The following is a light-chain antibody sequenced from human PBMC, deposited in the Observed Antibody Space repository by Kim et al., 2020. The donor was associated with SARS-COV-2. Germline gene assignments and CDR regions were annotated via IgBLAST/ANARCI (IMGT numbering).Light chain of an antibody. CDR3: QHYNTPPYS. V-gene: IGKV1-5*03. CDR2: KAT. J-gene: IGKJ2*03. CDR1: QDISVW. Sequence: DIHMTQSPSTLSASVGDRVTITCRASQDISVWLAWYQQRSGNAPELLIYKATILHRGVPSRFSARGSGTEFTLTISSLQPDDSATYYCQHYNTPPYSFGQGTQLEI.